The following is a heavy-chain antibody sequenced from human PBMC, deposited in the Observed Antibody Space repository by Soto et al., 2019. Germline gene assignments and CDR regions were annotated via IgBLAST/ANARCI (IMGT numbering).Heavy chain of an antibody. V-gene: IGHV4-31*02. D-gene: IGHD4-17*01. J-gene: IGHJ5*02. CDR2: IYYSGST. CDR3: ARLYGDYAREWFDP. CDR1: CGSIIDGGYY. Sequence: SEILSLSWTVSCGSIIDGGYYWSWISQHPGKGLEWIGYIYYSGSTYYNPSLKSRVTISVDTSKNHLSLNLSSVTAADTAVYYCARLYGDYAREWFDPWGQGTLVTVS.